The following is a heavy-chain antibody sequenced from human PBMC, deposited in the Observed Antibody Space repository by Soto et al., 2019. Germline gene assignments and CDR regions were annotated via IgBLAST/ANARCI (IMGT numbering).Heavy chain of an antibody. V-gene: IGHV3-23*01. CDR1: GFTFSSYA. D-gene: IGHD3-3*01. CDR2: ISGSGGST. CDR3: AKFKTYYDFWSGDYGMDV. Sequence: EVQLLESGGGLVQPGGSLRLSCAASGFTFSSYAMSWVRQAPGKGLEWVSAISGSGGSTYYADSVKGRFTISRDNSKNPLYLQMNSLRAEDTAVYYCAKFKTYYDFWSGDYGMDVWGQGTTVTVSS. J-gene: IGHJ6*02.